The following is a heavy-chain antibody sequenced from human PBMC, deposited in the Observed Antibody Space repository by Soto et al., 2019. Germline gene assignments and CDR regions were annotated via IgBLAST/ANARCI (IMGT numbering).Heavy chain of an antibody. D-gene: IGHD2-2*01. V-gene: IGHV1-69*13. Sequence: SVKVSCKAAGGTFSMYAISGVLQSPVQWLDWMGGIIPIFGTANYAQKFQGRVTITADESTSTAYMELSSLRSEDTAVYYCARGRYCSSTSCHYYYGMDVWGQGTTVTVSS. CDR3: ARGRYCSSTSCHYYYGMDV. CDR2: IIPIFGTA. J-gene: IGHJ6*02. CDR1: GGTFSMYA.